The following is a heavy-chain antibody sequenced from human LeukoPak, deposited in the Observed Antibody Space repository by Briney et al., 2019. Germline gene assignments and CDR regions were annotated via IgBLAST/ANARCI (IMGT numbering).Heavy chain of an antibody. D-gene: IGHD3-10*01. J-gene: IGHJ5*02. CDR1: GYTFTGYY. V-gene: IGHV1-2*04. CDR2: INPNSGGT. Sequence: ASVKVSCKASGYTFTGYYMHWVRQAPGQGLEWMGWINPNSGGTNYAQKFQGWVTMTRDTSISTAYMELSRLRSDDTAVYYCARGGYGSGSYHWFDPWGQGTLVTVSS. CDR3: ARGGYGSGSYHWFDP.